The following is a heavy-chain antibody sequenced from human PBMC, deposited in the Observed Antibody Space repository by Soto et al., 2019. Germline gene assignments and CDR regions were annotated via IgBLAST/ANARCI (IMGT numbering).Heavy chain of an antibody. V-gene: IGHV1-24*01. J-gene: IGHJ5*02. Sequence: ASVEVACKVSGYTITEVSMHWLRKADGKGLERMGGFDTEDGETIYAQKVQGRVTMAEDTSTDTAHMELSSLRSEDTAGYYSATDRGLRQASFDPWGQGTLVTVSS. CDR2: FDTEDGET. CDR1: GYTITEVS. CDR3: ATDRGLRQASFDP. D-gene: IGHD4-17*01.